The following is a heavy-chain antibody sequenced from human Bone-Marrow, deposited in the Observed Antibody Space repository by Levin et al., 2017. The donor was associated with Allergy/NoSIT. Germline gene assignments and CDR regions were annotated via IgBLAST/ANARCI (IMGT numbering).Heavy chain of an antibody. CDR1: GFTFSDYG. CDR3: AKSPGIATTGHSYYYAMDV. Sequence: GGSLRLSCAASGFTFSDYGMVWVRQAPGKGLEWVALIWFDGSYKYYADSVKGRFTISRDNSKHTVYLQMNSLRADDTAVFYCAKSPGIATTGHSYYYAMDVWGQGTTVTVSS. J-gene: IGHJ6*02. V-gene: IGHV3-33*06. CDR2: IWFDGSYK. D-gene: IGHD6-13*01.